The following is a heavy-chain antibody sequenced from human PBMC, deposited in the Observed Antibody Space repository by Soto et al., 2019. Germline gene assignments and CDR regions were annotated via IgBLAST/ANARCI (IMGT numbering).Heavy chain of an antibody. Sequence: QVQLVESGGGVVQPGTSLRLSCVGSGFTFRSYVIHWVRQAPGKGLEWVALTSYDGSNNFYGDSVKGRFTISRDNSRNTVELHMDSLRIEDTALYYCARWGTTGGLDVWGQGTLVSVSS. J-gene: IGHJ5*02. CDR1: GFTFRSYV. D-gene: IGHD3-16*01. CDR2: TSYDGSNN. V-gene: IGHV3-33*05. CDR3: ARWGTTGGLDV.